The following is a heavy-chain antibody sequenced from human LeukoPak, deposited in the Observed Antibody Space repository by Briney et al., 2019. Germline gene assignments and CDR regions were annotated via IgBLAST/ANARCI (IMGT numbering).Heavy chain of an antibody. V-gene: IGHV3-73*01. CDR1: GFTFSGSA. D-gene: IGHD6-13*01. CDR2: IRSKANSYAT. J-gene: IGHJ6*03. Sequence: GGSLRLSCAASGFTFSGSAMHWVRQASGKGLEWVGRIRSKANSYATAYAASVKGRFTISRDDSKNTAYLQMNSLKTEDTAVYYCTRVRAAAGTRELRGYYYYMDVWGKGTTVIISS. CDR3: TRVRAAAGTRELRGYYYYMDV.